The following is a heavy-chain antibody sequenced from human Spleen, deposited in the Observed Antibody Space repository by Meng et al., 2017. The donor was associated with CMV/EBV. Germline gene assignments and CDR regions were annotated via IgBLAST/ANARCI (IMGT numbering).Heavy chain of an antibody. CDR3: AKEPRWEWDGRGYYFDY. CDR2: ISYDGSNK. V-gene: IGHV3-30-3*01. CDR1: GFTFSSYA. Sequence: GESLKISCAASGFTFSSYAMHWVRQAPGKGLEWVAVISYDGSNKYYADSVKGRFTISRDNSKNTLYLQMNSLRAEDTAVYYCAKEPRWEWDGRGYYFDYWGQGTLVTVSS. J-gene: IGHJ4*02. D-gene: IGHD1-26*01.